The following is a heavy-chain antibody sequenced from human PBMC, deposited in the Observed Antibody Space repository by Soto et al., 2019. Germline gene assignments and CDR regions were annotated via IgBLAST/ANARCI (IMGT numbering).Heavy chain of an antibody. CDR2: IIPIFGTA. Sequence: GASVKVSCKASGGTFSSYAISWVRQAPGQGLEWMGGIIPIFGTANYAQKFQGRVTITADESTSTAYMELSSLRSEDTAVYYCARDSSGYEDYYYGMDVWGQGTTVTVSS. CDR3: ARDSSGYEDYYYGMDV. J-gene: IGHJ6*02. CDR1: GGTFSSYA. D-gene: IGHD3-22*01. V-gene: IGHV1-69*13.